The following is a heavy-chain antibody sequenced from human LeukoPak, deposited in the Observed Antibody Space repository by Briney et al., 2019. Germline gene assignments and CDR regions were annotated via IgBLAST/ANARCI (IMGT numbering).Heavy chain of an antibody. V-gene: IGHV3-53*01. CDR3: ARGVEPLAVNTLAY. CDR1: GFTVTTND. J-gene: IGHJ4*02. CDR2: LYSDGNT. D-gene: IGHD1-14*01. Sequence: PGGSLRLSRAPSGFTVTTNDMTWVRQAPGKGLEGVSVLYSDGNTKYADSVQGRFTISRDNSKSTLYLEMNSLSPDDTAVYYCARGVEPLAVNTLAYWGQGTLVTVSS.